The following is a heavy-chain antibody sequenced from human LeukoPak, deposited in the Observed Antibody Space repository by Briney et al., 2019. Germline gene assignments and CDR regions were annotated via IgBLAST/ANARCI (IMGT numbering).Heavy chain of an antibody. D-gene: IGHD2-15*01. CDR1: GFTFSDYY. V-gene: IGHV3-11*04. Sequence: GGSLRLSCAASGFTFSDYYMSWIRQAPGKGLEWVSYISTSGSNIYYADSVRGRFTISRDDAENSLYLQMNSLRAEDTAVYYCAGSGGSSCFLGCGFDYWGQGTLVTVSS. J-gene: IGHJ4*02. CDR2: ISTSGSNI. CDR3: AGSGGSSCFLGCGFDY.